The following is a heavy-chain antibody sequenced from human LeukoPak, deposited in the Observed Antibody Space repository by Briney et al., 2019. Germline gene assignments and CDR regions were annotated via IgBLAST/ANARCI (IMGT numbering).Heavy chain of an antibody. CDR2: ILGSGDNT. V-gene: IGHV3-23*01. J-gene: IGHJ4*02. CDR3: AIDYDTNGWEPDY. Sequence: PGGSLRLSCAASGFTFASSAVNWVRQAPGKGLEWVSTILGSGDNTYYADSVKGRFTISRDNSKNTMYLQMNSLRAEDTAIYYCAIDYDTNGWEPDYWGQGTLVTVSS. D-gene: IGHD6-19*01. CDR1: GFTFASSA.